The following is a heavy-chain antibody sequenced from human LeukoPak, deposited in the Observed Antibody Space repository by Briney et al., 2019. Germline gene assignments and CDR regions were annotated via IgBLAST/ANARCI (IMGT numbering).Heavy chain of an antibody. J-gene: IGHJ6*03. CDR3: AKTSLSDPSGHYYYMDV. V-gene: IGHV3-23*01. D-gene: IGHD3-3*01. CDR2: ITATSSST. Sequence: GGSLRLSCAASGFTFSSYGMSWVRQAPGKGLEWVSAITATSSSTHDADSVQGRFTISRDNSQNTVSLQLNNLRIEDTALYYCAKTSLSDPSGHYYYMDVWGKGTTVTVSS. CDR1: GFTFSSYG.